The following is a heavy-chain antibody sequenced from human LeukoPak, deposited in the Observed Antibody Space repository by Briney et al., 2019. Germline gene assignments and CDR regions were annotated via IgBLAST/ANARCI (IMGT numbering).Heavy chain of an antibody. D-gene: IGHD3-3*01. CDR1: GYTFTVYY. CDR2: INPSGGST. J-gene: IGHJ6*02. Sequence: ASVKVSCTASGYTFTVYYMHWVRQAPGQGLEWMGIINPSGGSTSYAQKFQGRVTMTRDTSTSTVYMELSSLRSEDTAVYYCARFGVVNRMDVWGQGTTVTVSS. V-gene: IGHV1-46*01. CDR3: ARFGVVNRMDV.